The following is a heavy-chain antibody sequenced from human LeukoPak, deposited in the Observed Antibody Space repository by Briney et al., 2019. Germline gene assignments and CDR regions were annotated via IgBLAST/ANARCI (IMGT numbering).Heavy chain of an antibody. V-gene: IGHV5-51*01. Sequence: GESLKISCKGSGYSFTSYWIGWVRQLPGKGLEWMVIIYTGDSDTRYSPSFQGQVTISADKSISTAYLQWSSLKASDTAMYYCARQNGVATDPPFFDYWGQGTLVTVSS. CDR3: ARQNGVATDPPFFDY. CDR1: GYSFTSYW. J-gene: IGHJ4*02. CDR2: IYTGDSDT. D-gene: IGHD5-12*01.